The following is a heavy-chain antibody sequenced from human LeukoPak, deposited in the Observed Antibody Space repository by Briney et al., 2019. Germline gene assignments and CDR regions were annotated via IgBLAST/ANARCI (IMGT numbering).Heavy chain of an antibody. Sequence: SETLSLTCTVSGGSISSGGYYWSWIRQHPGKGLEWIGYIYYSGSTYYNPSLKSRVTISVDTSKNQFSLKLSSVTAADTAVYYCARGGRGDFWSGYSPNDYWGQGTLVTASS. J-gene: IGHJ4*02. V-gene: IGHV4-31*03. CDR2: IYYSGST. D-gene: IGHD3-3*01. CDR3: ARGGRGDFWSGYSPNDY. CDR1: GGSISSGGYY.